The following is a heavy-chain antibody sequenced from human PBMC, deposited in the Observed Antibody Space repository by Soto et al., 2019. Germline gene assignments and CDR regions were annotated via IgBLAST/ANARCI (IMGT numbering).Heavy chain of an antibody. D-gene: IGHD4-17*01. CDR3: ARGVWTTVTTYDY. J-gene: IGHJ4*02. CDR1: GYTFTSYD. V-gene: IGHV1-8*01. CDR2: MNPNSGNT. Sequence: GASVKASCKASGYTFTSYDINWVRQATGQGLEWMGWMNPNSGNTGYAQKFQGRVTMTRNTSISTAYMELSSLRSEDTAVYYCARGVWTTVTTYDYWGQGTLVTVSS.